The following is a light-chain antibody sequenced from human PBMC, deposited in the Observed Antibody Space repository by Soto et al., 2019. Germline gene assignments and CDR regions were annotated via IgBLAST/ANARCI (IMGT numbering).Light chain of an antibody. CDR1: SSNIGSNT. CDR3: AAWDDSLNVV. Sequence: QSVLTQPLSASGTPGQRVTISCSGSSSNIGSNTVNWYQHLPGTAPKLLIYTNNQRPSGVPDRFSGSKSGTSASLAISGLQSEDEADYYCAAWDDSLNVVFGGGTKVTVL. V-gene: IGLV1-44*01. J-gene: IGLJ2*01. CDR2: TNN.